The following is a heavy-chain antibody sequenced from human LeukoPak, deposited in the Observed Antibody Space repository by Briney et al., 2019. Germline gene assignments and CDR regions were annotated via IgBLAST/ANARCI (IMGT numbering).Heavy chain of an antibody. CDR1: GFTFSNAW. D-gene: IGHD3-22*01. J-gene: IGHJ1*01. V-gene: IGHV3-15*01. CDR3: TTDLSELDDSGYYAKYFHH. Sequence: PGGSVRHSRAASGFTFSNAWMSWVRQAPGKGLEWVGRIKSKTDGGTIDYAAPVKGRFTISRDDSTDTLFLQMNRLQTEDTAVYYCTTDLSELDDSGYYAKYFHHCGQGTLVSVSS. CDR2: IKSKTDGGTI.